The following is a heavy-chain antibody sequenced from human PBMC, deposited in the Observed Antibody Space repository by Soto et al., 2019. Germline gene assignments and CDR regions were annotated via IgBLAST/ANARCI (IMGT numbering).Heavy chain of an antibody. V-gene: IGHV4-59*01. D-gene: IGHD3-10*01. Sequence: PSETLSLTCTVSGGSISSYYWSWIRQPPGKGLEWIGYIYYSGSTNYNPSLKSRVTISVDTSKNQFSLKLSSVTAADTAVYYCADGVYGSGDYDFDNWGQGTMVTVSS. CDR1: GGSISSYY. CDR2: IYYSGST. J-gene: IGHJ4*01. CDR3: ADGVYGSGDYDFDN.